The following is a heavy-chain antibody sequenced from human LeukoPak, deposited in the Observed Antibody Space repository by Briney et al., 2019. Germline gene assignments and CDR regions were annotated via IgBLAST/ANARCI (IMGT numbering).Heavy chain of an antibody. CDR3: AIMHRYYDGSGYWVQ. J-gene: IGHJ4*02. V-gene: IGHV3-33*01. Sequence: HPGGSLRLSCAASGFTFSSYAMHWVRQAPGKGLEWVAVVWFDGNNKYYADSVKGRFTISRDNPRNTLYMQMNSLRAEDTAVYYCAIMHRYYDGSGYWVQWGQGTLVTVSS. D-gene: IGHD3-22*01. CDR2: VWFDGNNK. CDR1: GFTFSSYA.